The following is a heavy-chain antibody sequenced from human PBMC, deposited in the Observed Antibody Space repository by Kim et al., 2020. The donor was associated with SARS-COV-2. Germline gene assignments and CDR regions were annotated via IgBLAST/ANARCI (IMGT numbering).Heavy chain of an antibody. CDR3: ARDGPLYSSSLVYFQH. V-gene: IGHV1-46*01. CDR1: GYTFTSYY. CDR2: INPSGGST. Sequence: ASVKVSCKASGYTFTSYYMHWVRQAPGQGLEWMGIINPSGGSTSYAQKFQGRVTMTRDTSTSTVYMELSSLRSEDTAVYYCARDGPLYSSSLVYFQHWGQGTLVTVSS. J-gene: IGHJ1*01. D-gene: IGHD6-13*01.